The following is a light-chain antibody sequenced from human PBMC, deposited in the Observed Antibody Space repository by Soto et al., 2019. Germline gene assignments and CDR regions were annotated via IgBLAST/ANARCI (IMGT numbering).Light chain of an antibody. J-gene: IGLJ2*01. CDR3: QGYDSSLSGVL. CDR2: GDY. V-gene: IGLV1-40*01. Sequence: QSVLTQPPSVSGAPGQRVPISCTGRSSNIGPGYDVHWYQQLPGTAPRLLIYGDYNRPSGVPDRFSGSKSGTSASLAITGLQAEDEADYYCQGYDSSLSGVLFGGGTKVTVL. CDR1: SSNIGPGYD.